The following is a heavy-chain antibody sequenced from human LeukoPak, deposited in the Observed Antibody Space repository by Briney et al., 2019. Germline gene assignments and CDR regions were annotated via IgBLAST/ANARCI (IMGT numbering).Heavy chain of an antibody. Sequence: ASVKVSCKASGYTFTGYYMHWVRQAPGQGLEWMGWINPNSGGTNYAQKFQGRVTMTRDTSISTAYMELSRLRSEDTAVYYCAREGLRYFDWLRNLNYYYYGMDVWGQGTTVTVSS. CDR3: AREGLRYFDWLRNLNYYYYGMDV. D-gene: IGHD3-9*01. V-gene: IGHV1-2*02. J-gene: IGHJ6*02. CDR2: INPNSGGT. CDR1: GYTFTGYY.